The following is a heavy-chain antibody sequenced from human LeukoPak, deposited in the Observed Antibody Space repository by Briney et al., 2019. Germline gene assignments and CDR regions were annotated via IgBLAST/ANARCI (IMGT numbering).Heavy chain of an antibody. CDR2: IYHNGNT. CDR3: ARAGGEIYRRSGSNNWFDP. CDR1: GYSISSGYY. J-gene: IGHJ5*02. Sequence: SETLSLTCAVSGYSISSGYYWGWIRQPPRNGLEWIGSIYHNGNTYYNPSLKTRVTISVDTSRSQFSLRLTSVTAGETAVVYCARAGGEIYRRSGSNNWFDPWGQGALVTVSS. D-gene: IGHD3-10*01. V-gene: IGHV4-38-2*01.